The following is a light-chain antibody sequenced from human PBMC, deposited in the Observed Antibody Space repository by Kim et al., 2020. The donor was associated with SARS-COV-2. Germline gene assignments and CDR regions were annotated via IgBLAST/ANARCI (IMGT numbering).Light chain of an antibody. CDR3: QQYGSSLYT. Sequence: LPPGERATLSCRASQSVSSSYLAWYQQKPGQAPRLLIYGASSRATGIPDRFSGSGSGTDFTLTISRLEPEDFAVYYCQQYGSSLYTFGQVTKLEI. CDR1: QSVSSSY. V-gene: IGKV3-20*01. CDR2: GAS. J-gene: IGKJ2*01.